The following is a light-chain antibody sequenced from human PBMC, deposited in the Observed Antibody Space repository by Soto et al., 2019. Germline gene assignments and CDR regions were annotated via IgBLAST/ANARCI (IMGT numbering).Light chain of an antibody. Sequence: EIVLTQSPATLSLSPGERATLSCRASQSVSSYLAWYQQKPGQAPRLLIYHASNRATGIPARFSGGGSGTDFTVTISSLEPEDFAVYYCKQRSNWPPTWTFGQGTKVEIK. CDR1: QSVSSY. CDR2: HAS. V-gene: IGKV3-11*01. J-gene: IGKJ1*01. CDR3: KQRSNWPPTWT.